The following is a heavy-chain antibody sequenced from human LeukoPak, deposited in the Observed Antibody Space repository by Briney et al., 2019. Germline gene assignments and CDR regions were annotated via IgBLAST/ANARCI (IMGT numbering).Heavy chain of an antibody. CDR1: GFTSSSYW. Sequence: GGSLRLSCTASGFTSSSYWMNWARQAPGKGLEWVASINHNGNVNYYVDSVKGRFTISRDNAKNSLYLQMSNLRAEDTAVYFCARGGGLDVWGQGATVTVSS. V-gene: IGHV3-7*03. J-gene: IGHJ6*02. CDR3: ARGGGLDV. CDR2: INHNGNVN. D-gene: IGHD3-16*01.